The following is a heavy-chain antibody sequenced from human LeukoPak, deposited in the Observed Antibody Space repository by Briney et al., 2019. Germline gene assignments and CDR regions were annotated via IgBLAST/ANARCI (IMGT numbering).Heavy chain of an antibody. CDR2: VSDAGTIA. CDR3: ARRNCSGGSCYKIDY. CDR1: GFTFRSYA. D-gene: IGHD2-15*01. V-gene: IGHV3-23*01. J-gene: IGHJ4*02. Sequence: GGSLRLSCAASGFTFRSYALSWVRQAPGKGLEWVSTVSDAGTIAYYADSVKGRITISRDNSKNTLYLQMNRLRAEDTAVYHCARRNCSGGSCYKIDYWGQGTLVTVSS.